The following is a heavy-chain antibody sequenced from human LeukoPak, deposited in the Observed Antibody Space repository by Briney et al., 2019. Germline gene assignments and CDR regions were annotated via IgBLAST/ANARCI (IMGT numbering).Heavy chain of an antibody. CDR1: GYPFTGYY. V-gene: IGHV1-2*02. CDR2: INPNSGGT. J-gene: IGHJ4*02. CDR3: AREISDYASAY. Sequence: DSLKVSCKASGYPFTGYYIHWVRQAPGQGLERMGWINPNSGGTNYAQKFQGRVTMTSDTSITTAYMDLNRLTSDDTAVYYCAREISDYASAYWGQGTLVTSAS. D-gene: IGHD2-2*01.